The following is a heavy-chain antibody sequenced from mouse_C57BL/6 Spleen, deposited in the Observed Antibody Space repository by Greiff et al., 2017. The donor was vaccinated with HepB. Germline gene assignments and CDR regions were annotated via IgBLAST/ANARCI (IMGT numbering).Heavy chain of an antibody. CDR1: GYAFSSSW. CDR3: ARYTTVGADYAMDY. Sequence: VKLQESGPELVKPGASVKISCKASGYAFSSSWMNWVKQRPGKGLEWIGRIYPGDGDTNYNGKFKGKATLTADKSSSTAYMQLSSLTSEDSAVYFCARYTTVGADYAMDYWGQGTSVTVSS. V-gene: IGHV1-82*01. CDR2: IYPGDGDT. D-gene: IGHD1-1*01. J-gene: IGHJ4*01.